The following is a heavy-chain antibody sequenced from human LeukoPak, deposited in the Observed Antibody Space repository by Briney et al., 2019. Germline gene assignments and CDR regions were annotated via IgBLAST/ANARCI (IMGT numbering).Heavy chain of an antibody. V-gene: IGHV4-39*01. J-gene: IGHJ4*02. CDR2: IYYTGST. CDR1: GGSISNYNYY. CDR3: ARHPGIAAAGRGVDY. D-gene: IGHD6-13*01. Sequence: SETLSLTCSVSGGSISNYNYYWGWIRQPPGKGLEWIVSIYYTGSTYYNPSLKSRVTISVDTSKNQFSLKLSSVTAADTAVYYCARHPGIAAAGRGVDYWGQGTLVIVSS.